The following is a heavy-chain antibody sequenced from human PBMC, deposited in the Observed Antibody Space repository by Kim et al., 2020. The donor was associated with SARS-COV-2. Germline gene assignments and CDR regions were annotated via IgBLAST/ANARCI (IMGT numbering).Heavy chain of an antibody. V-gene: IGHV1-18*04. J-gene: IGHJ4*02. CDR1: GYTFTSYG. Sequence: ASVKVSCKASGYTFTSYGISWVRQAPGQGLEWMGWISAYNGNTNYAQKLQGRVTMTTDTSTSTAYMELRSMRSDDTAVYYCARDKNVDTAMVKVFDYWGQGTLVTVSS. CDR3: ARDKNVDTAMVKVFDY. D-gene: IGHD5-18*01. CDR2: ISAYNGNT.